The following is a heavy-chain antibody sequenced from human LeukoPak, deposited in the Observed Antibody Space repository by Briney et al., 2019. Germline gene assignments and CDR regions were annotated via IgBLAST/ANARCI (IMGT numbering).Heavy chain of an antibody. Sequence: VTVSCKXXXYTFTXYYMHWVRQAPGQGLEWMGWINPNSGGTNYAQKFQGRVTMTRDTSISTAYMELSRLRSDDTAVYYCARDSFNYYGMDVWGQGTTVTVSS. CDR1: XYTFTXYY. CDR3: ARDSFNYYGMDV. J-gene: IGHJ6*02. V-gene: IGHV1-2*02. CDR2: INPNSGGT.